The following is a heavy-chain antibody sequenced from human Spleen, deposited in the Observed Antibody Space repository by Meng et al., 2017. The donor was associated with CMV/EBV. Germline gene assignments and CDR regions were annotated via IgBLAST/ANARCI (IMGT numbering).Heavy chain of an antibody. Sequence: GGSLRLSCAASGFSFSDHWMSWIRQAPGKGLEWVANIKQDGSEKYYVDSVKGRFTISRDNAKNSLYLQMNSLRAEDTAVYYCARESVVVVIATPFDYWGQGTLVTVSS. D-gene: IGHD2-21*01. V-gene: IGHV3-7*01. CDR1: GFSFSDHW. J-gene: IGHJ4*02. CDR3: ARESVVVVIATPFDY. CDR2: IKQDGSEK.